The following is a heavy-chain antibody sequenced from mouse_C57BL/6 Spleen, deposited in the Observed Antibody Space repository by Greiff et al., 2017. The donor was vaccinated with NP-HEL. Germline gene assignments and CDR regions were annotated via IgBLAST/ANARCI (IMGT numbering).Heavy chain of an antibody. Sequence: EVHLVESGGGLVQPGGSLSLSCAASGFTFTDYYMSWVRQPPGKALEWLGFIRNKANGYSTESSASVMGRFTIARDNSQSILYVQMNALRAEDSATYYWARSASTTVVARPYFEDWGEGTTLTVST. V-gene: IGHV7-3*01. D-gene: IGHD1-1*01. CDR3: ARSASTTVVARPYFED. J-gene: IGHJ2*01. CDR1: GFTFTDYY. CDR2: IRNKANGYST.